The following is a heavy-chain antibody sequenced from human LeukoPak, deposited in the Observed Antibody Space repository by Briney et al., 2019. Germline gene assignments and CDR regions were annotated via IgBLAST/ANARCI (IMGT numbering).Heavy chain of an antibody. J-gene: IGHJ4*02. D-gene: IGHD4-23*01. CDR2: ISSSSSYI. V-gene: IGHV3-21*04. Sequence: GGSLRLSCAASGFTFSSYSMNWVRQAPGKGLEWVSSISSSSSYIYYADSVKGRFTISRDNAENSLYLQMNSLRAEDTAVYYCAKDYPSRTVVTSFDYWGQGTLVTVSS. CDR3: AKDYPSRTVVTSFDY. CDR1: GFTFSSYS.